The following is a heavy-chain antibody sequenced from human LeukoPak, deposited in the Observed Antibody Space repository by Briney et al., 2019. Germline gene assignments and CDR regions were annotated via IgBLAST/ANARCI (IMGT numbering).Heavy chain of an antibody. CDR1: GYTFTGYY. J-gene: IGHJ5*02. CDR3: AREYQLLGTVYNYFDP. Sequence: GASVKVSCKASGYTFTGYYMHWVRQAPGQGLEWMGWINPNSGGTNYAQKFQGRVTMTRNTSISTAYMELTSLRSEDTAVYYCAREYQLLGTVYNYFDPWGQGTLVTVSS. D-gene: IGHD2-2*01. V-gene: IGHV1-2*02. CDR2: INPNSGGT.